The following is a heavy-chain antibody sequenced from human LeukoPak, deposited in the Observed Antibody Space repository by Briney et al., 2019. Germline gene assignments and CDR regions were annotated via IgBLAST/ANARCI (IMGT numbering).Heavy chain of an antibody. CDR2: INHSGST. J-gene: IGHJ6*02. CDR1: VGSFSGYY. V-gene: IGHV4-34*01. CDR3: ARVKNLGYCSSTSCYEVDV. D-gene: IGHD2-2*01. Sequence: SETLSLTCAVYVGSFSGYYWSWIRQPPGKGLEWFGEINHSGSTNYNPSLKSRVTISVDPSKNQFSLKLSSVTAADTAVYYCARVKNLGYCSSTSCYEVDVWGQGTTVTVSS.